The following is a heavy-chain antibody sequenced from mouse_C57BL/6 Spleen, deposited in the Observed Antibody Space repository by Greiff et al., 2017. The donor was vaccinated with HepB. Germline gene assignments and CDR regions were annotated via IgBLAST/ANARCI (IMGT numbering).Heavy chain of an antibody. CDR2: IYPGDGDT. Sequence: QVQLQQSGAELVKPGASVKISCKASGYAFSSYWMNWVKQRPGKGLEWIGQIYPGDGDTNYNGKFKGKATLTADKSSSTAYMQLSSLTSEDSAVYFCARRGNLGGLFDYWGQGTTLTVSS. J-gene: IGHJ2*01. CDR1: GYAFSSYW. D-gene: IGHD2-1*01. CDR3: ARRGNLGGLFDY. V-gene: IGHV1-80*01.